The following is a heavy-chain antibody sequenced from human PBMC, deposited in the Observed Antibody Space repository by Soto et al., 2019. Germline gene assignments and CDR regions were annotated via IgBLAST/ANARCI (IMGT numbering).Heavy chain of an antibody. CDR1: GGTFSSYA. V-gene: IGHV1-69*13. Sequence: ASVKVSCKASGGTFSSYAISWVRHAPGQGLECMGGIIPIFGTANYAQKFQGRVTITADESTSTAYMELSSLRSEDTAVYYCARYYYDSSGYIFDPWGQGTLVTVSS. J-gene: IGHJ5*02. CDR2: IIPIFGTA. CDR3: ARYYYDSSGYIFDP. D-gene: IGHD3-22*01.